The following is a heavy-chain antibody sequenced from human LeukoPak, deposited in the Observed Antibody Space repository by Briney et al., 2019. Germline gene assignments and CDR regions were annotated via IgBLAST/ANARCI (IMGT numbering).Heavy chain of an antibody. CDR3: ARVQSSSWYSSPEYFQH. CDR2: IIPIFGTA. V-gene: IGHV1-69*05. Sequence: SVKVSCKASGGTFSSYAISWVRQAPGQGLEWMGGIIPIFGTANYAQKFQGRVTMTTDTSTSTAYMELRSLRSDDTAVYYCARVQSSSWYSSPEYFQHWGQGTLVTVSS. J-gene: IGHJ1*01. CDR1: GGTFSSYA. D-gene: IGHD6-13*01.